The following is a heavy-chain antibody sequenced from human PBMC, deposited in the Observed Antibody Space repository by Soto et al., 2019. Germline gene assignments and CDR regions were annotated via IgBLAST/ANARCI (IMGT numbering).Heavy chain of an antibody. CDR3: ARGEYDSSIGGYFDS. J-gene: IGHJ4*02. CDR2: IFYSGST. D-gene: IGHD3-22*01. CDR1: GGSFSGYY. Sequence: PSETLSLTCAVYGGSFSGYYWTWIRQPPGKGLEWIGYIFYSGSTKYNLSLRSRVTISLDTSNNQFSLKLSSVTAADTAMYYCARGEYDSSIGGYFDSWGQGTLVTVSS. V-gene: IGHV4-59*01.